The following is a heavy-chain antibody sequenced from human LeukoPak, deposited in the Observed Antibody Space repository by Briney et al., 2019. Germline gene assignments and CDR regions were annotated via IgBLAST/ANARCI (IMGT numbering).Heavy chain of an antibody. V-gene: IGHV4-39*01. CDR3: ARRGGSYGLFDY. J-gene: IGHJ4*02. CDR1: GASISDRNYY. D-gene: IGHD5-18*01. CDR2: IYYRGSA. Sequence: SETLSLTCTVSGASISDRNYYWGWIRQTPGKGLELIGHIYYRGSAYYNPSLKSRVTISIDASKNQFSLRLSSVTAADTAVYYCARRGGSYGLFDYWGQGTLVTVSS.